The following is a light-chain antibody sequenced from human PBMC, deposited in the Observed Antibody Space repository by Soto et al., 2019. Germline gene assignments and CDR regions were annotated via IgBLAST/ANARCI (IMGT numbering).Light chain of an antibody. CDR2: TTS. CDR3: QQAYRTPWT. CDR1: QNIGFT. J-gene: IGKJ1*01. Sequence: DIQMPPPPPSLSASIGNKVPIPSRASQNIGFTLNWVQKKPGRDLQLLIYTTSTVHSGVPSRFIGSGSGTDFTLTISSLQPEDFATYYCQQAYRTPWTFGQGTNVDIK. V-gene: IGKV1-39*01.